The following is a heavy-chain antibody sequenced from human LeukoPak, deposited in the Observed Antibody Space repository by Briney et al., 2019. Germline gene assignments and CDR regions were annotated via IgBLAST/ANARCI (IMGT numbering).Heavy chain of an antibody. V-gene: IGHV3-7*01. Sequence: PGGSLRLSCAASGFTFSSYWMSWVRQAPGKGLEWLANIKKDGSDRYYVDSVKGRFTISRDNGKNSLFLQMHSLRADDTAVYYCARFGWDFDWLFYDFDYWGQGTLVTVSS. CDR3: ARFGWDFDWLFYDFDY. CDR2: IKKDGSDR. CDR1: GFTFSSYW. J-gene: IGHJ4*02. D-gene: IGHD3-9*01.